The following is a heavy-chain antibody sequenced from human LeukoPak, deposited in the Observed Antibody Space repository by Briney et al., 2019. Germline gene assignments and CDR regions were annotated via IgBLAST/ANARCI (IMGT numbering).Heavy chain of an antibody. D-gene: IGHD3-10*01. Sequence: PGGSLRLSCAASGFTFSSYAMSWVRQAPGKGLEWVSHISGSGGSTYSADSVKGRFTISRDNSKNTLYLQMNSLRAEDTAIYYCAKVGTFFGSGIDFWGQGTLVTVSS. CDR2: ISGSGGST. V-gene: IGHV3-23*01. CDR3: AKVGTFFGSGIDF. J-gene: IGHJ4*02. CDR1: GFTFSSYA.